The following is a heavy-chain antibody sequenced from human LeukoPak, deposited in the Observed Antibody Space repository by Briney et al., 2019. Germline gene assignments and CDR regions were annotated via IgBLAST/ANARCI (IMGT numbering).Heavy chain of an antibody. CDR1: GGSISSYY. D-gene: IGHD3-10*01. CDR2: IYYSGST. CDR3: ARGLGYGSGSYYNVGGYYYYMDV. J-gene: IGHJ6*03. V-gene: IGHV4-59*12. Sequence: PSETLSLTCTVSGGSISSYYWSWIRQPPGKGLEWIGYIYYSGSTNYNPSLKSRVTISVDTSKNQFSLKLSSVTAADTAVYYCARGLGYGSGSYYNVGGYYYYMDVWGKGTTVTVSS.